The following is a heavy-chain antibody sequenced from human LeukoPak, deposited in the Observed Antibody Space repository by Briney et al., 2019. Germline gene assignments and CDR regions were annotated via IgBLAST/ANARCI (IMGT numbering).Heavy chain of an antibody. J-gene: IGHJ4*02. CDR3: AKEVRTAMVD. D-gene: IGHD5-18*01. CDR1: GFTFSSYG. Sequence: GGSLRLSCVASGFTFSSYGMHWVRQAPGKGLEWVAVISYDGSNKYYADSVKGRFTISRDNSKNTLYLQMNSLRAEDTAVYYCAKEVRTAMVDWGQGTLVTVSS. V-gene: IGHV3-30*18. CDR2: ISYDGSNK.